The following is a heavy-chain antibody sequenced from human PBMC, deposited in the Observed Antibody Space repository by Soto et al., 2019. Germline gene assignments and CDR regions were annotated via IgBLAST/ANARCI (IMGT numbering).Heavy chain of an antibody. J-gene: IGHJ2*01. CDR3: ARMAGPWYFDL. V-gene: IGHV4-34*01. Sequence: QVQLQQWGAGLLKPSETLSLTCAVHGGSFSGFYWTWIRQPPGKGLEWIGEINHSGSSNYNPPLKSRVTMSLDTSRNQFSLSLNSVTAAETAVYYCARMAGPWYFDLWGRGTLVTVSS. CDR2: INHSGSS. CDR1: GGSFSGFY.